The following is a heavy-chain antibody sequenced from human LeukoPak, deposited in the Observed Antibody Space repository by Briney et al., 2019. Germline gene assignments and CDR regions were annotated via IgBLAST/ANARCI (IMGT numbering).Heavy chain of an antibody. CDR1: GGSFSGYY. Sequence: SETLSLTCAVYGGSFSGYYWSWIRQPPGKGLEWIGEINHSGSTNYNPSLKSRVTMSVDTSKNQFSLKLSSVTAADTAVYYCARDYGYYYYGMDVWGQGTTVTVSS. CDR3: ARDYGYYYYGMDV. D-gene: IGHD4-17*01. CDR2: INHSGST. J-gene: IGHJ6*02. V-gene: IGHV4-34*01.